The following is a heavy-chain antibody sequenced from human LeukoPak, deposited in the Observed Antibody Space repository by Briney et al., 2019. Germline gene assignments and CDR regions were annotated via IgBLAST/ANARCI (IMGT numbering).Heavy chain of an antibody. CDR2: IYHSGST. D-gene: IGHD3-16*02. CDR1: GGSISSYY. Sequence: PSETLSLTCTVSGGSISSYYWSWIRQPPGTGLEWIGYIYHSGSTYYNPSLKSRVTISVDRSKNQLSLKLSSVTAADTAVYYCARAIYDYVWGSYRYAFDIWGQGTMVTVSS. V-gene: IGHV4-59*01. CDR3: ARAIYDYVWGSYRYAFDI. J-gene: IGHJ3*02.